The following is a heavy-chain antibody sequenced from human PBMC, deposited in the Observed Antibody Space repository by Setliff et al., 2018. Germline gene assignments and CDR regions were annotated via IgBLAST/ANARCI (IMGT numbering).Heavy chain of an antibody. CDR1: GGTFSDYY. D-gene: IGHD1-26*01. Sequence: SETLSLTCTAYGGTFSDYYWTWIRQPPGKGLEWIGNIYFGGNTYFNPSFKSRVTMSIDTSNSQFSLKLSSVTAADTAIYYCARDASASDGRNAFDIWGQGTMVTVSS. CDR2: IYFGGNT. J-gene: IGHJ3*02. V-gene: IGHV4-34*01. CDR3: ARDASASDGRNAFDI.